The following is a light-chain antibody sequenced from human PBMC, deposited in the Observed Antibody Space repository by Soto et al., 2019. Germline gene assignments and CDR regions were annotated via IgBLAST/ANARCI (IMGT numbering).Light chain of an antibody. V-gene: IGKV1-12*01. Sequence: DIQMTQSRPAVSASVGDRVTITCRASQDVGKWLAWYQQKPGKAPTLLIHGASSLQSGAPPRYSGSGYGTDFTLTISSLQPEDFATYYCQQANSFPITFGQGTRLEIK. CDR3: QQANSFPIT. J-gene: IGKJ5*01. CDR2: GAS. CDR1: QDVGKW.